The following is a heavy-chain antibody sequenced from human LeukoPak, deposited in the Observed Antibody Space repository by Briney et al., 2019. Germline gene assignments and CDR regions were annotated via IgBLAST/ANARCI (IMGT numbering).Heavy chain of an antibody. V-gene: IGHV3-11*01. CDR1: GFTFSDYY. CDR3: AKDALYSSGWYYFDY. J-gene: IGHJ4*02. Sequence: KSGGSLRLSCAASGFTFSDYYMSWIRQAPGKGLEWVSYISSSGSTIYYADSVRGRFTISRDNSKNTLYLQMDSLRAEDTAVYYCAKDALYSSGWYYFDYWGQGILVTVSS. CDR2: ISSSGSTI. D-gene: IGHD6-19*01.